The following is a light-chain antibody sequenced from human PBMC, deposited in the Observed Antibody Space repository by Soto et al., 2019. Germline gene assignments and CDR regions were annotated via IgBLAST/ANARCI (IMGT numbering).Light chain of an antibody. CDR2: VAS. CDR3: QQSYNTPRT. V-gene: IGKV1-39*01. CDR1: QSISSY. Sequence: DIQMTQSPSSLSASEGDRVTITCRASQSISSYLNWYQQKPGKAPKLLIYVASSLHSGVPSRFSGSGSGTDFTLTISSLQPEDFATYYCQQSYNTPRTFGQGTRLEIK. J-gene: IGKJ5*01.